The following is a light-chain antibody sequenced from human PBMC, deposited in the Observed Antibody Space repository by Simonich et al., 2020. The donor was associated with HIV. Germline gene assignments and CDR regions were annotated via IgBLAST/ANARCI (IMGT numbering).Light chain of an antibody. Sequence: DIVMTQSPDSLDVSLGERATINCKSSRSVLYSSNNKNYLAWYQQKPGQPPKLLIYWASTRESGVPDRFSGSGSGTDFTLSISSLQAEDVAVYYCQQYYSTPLTFGGGTKVEIK. V-gene: IGKV4-1*01. CDR3: QQYYSTPLT. CDR1: RSVLYSSNNKNY. CDR2: WAS. J-gene: IGKJ4*01.